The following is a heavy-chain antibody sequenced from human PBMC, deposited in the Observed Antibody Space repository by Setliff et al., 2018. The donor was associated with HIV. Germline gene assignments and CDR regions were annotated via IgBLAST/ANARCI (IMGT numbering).Heavy chain of an antibody. D-gene: IGHD6-13*01. CDR2: VSNDGSEK. V-gene: IGHV3-30*04. CDR3: ARDLSIEAASTGGYFDL. Sequence: GGSLRLSCAASGITFSNYAMHWVRQAPGKGLEWVAIVSNDGSEKYYADSVKGRFTISRDNSKNTLYLQMNDLRSEDTAVYSCARDLSIEAASTGGYFDLWGRGTPVTVSS. CDR1: GITFSNYA. J-gene: IGHJ2*01.